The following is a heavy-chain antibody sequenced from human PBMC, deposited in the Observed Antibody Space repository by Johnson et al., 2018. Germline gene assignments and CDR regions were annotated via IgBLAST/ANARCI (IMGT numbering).Heavy chain of an antibody. V-gene: IGHV3-23*04. CDR3: AKDPSASCYTTGWFDY. J-gene: IGHJ4*02. D-gene: IGHD2-2*02. CDR2: ISGSDDPT. Sequence: VQLVQSGGGLVQPGGSLRLSCAASGFTFANYAVNWARQAPGKGLEWVSTISGSDDPTDYADSVKGRFTISRANSKNTLYLQMNSLRAEETAGYYRAKDPSASCYTTGWFDYWGQGTLVTVSS. CDR1: GFTFANYA.